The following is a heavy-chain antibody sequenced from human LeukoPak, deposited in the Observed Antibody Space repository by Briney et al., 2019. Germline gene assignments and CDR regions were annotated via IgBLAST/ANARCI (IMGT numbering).Heavy chain of an antibody. Sequence: GGSLRLSCAASGFTFSTYGMHWVRQAPGKGLEWVAVIWYDGSNKYYADSVKGRLTISRDNSKNTLYLQMNSPRAEDTAVYYCAKANGGNNARFDYWGQGTLVTVSS. J-gene: IGHJ4*02. D-gene: IGHD4-23*01. CDR1: GFTFSTYG. V-gene: IGHV3-33*06. CDR3: AKANGGNNARFDY. CDR2: IWYDGSNK.